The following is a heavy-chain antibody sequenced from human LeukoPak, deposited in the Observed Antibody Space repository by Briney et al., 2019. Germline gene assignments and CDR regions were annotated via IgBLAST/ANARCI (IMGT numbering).Heavy chain of an antibody. J-gene: IGHJ4*02. CDR2: FGISGTI. CDR3: AGYGVYPY. CDR1: GFTVNTYD. D-gene: IGHD4-17*01. V-gene: IGHV3-48*01. Sequence: GGSLRLSCAASGFTVNTYDMHWVRQAPGEGPEWIAYFGISGTIYYADSVRGRFTISRDNAKNSLLLQMNSLRVNDTAIYYCAGYGVYPYWGQGTPVTVSS.